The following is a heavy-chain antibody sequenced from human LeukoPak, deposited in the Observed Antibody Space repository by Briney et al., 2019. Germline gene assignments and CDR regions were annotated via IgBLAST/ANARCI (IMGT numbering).Heavy chain of an antibody. V-gene: IGHV3-21*05. J-gene: IGHJ4*02. Sequence: PVQPLDSASVASSSSSYIYYADSLKGRFTISRDNAKNTLYLQMNSLRAEDTAVYYCARDTGIVVVPAAIYYWGQGTLVTVSS. CDR2: ASSSSSYI. D-gene: IGHD2-2*01. CDR3: ARDTGIVVVPAAIYY.